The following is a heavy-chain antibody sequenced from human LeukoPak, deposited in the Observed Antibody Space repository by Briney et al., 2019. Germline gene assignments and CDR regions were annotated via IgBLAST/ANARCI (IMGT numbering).Heavy chain of an antibody. J-gene: IGHJ4*02. CDR1: GYTFTSYS. CDR2: INPSGGST. V-gene: IGHV1-46*01. D-gene: IGHD6-13*01. Sequence: ASVKVSCKASGYTFTSYSMHWVRQAPGQGLEWMGIINPSGGSTSYAQKFQGRVTMTRDMSTSTVYMELSSLRSEDTAVYYCARDPSRIAAAGTPPLYWGQGTLVTVSS. CDR3: ARDPSRIAAAGTPPLY.